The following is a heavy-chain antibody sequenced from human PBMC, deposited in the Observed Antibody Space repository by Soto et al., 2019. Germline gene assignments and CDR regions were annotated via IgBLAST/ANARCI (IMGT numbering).Heavy chain of an antibody. CDR2: INPNSGGT. CDR3: AGSSSATPYYDYGMDV. J-gene: IGHJ6*02. CDR1: GYTFTGYY. Sequence: QVQLVQSGAEVKKPGASVKVSCKASGYTFTGYYMHWVRQAPGQGLEWMGWINPNSGGTNYAQKFQGRVTMTRDTSISTAYMELSRLRSDDTAVYYCAGSSSATPYYDYGMDVWGQGTTVTVSS. D-gene: IGHD6-6*01. V-gene: IGHV1-2*02.